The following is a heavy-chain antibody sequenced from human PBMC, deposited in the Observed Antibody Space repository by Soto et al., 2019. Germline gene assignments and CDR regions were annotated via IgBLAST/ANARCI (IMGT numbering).Heavy chain of an antibody. CDR2: IYHSGST. CDR3: ARDYMAVVD. V-gene: IGHV4-31*03. D-gene: IGHD2-15*01. Sequence: SETLSLTCTVYGSSISSGSYYWSWLRQHPGKGLEWIGYIYHSGSTYYNPSLKSRATISLDTSKNQFSPKLSSVTAADTAVYYCARDYMAVVDWGQGTLVTVSA. CDR1: GSSISSGSYY. J-gene: IGHJ4*02.